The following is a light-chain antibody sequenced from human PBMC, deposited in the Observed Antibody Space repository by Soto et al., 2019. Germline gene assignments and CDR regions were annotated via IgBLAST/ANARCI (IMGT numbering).Light chain of an antibody. Sequence: DIQMTQSPTSLSASVGDRVTITCRASQGIRNFVAWYQQKPGKAPKLLIYAASTLQSGVPSRFSGSGSGTDFTLTISSLQSEDFAIYFCQQYNNWPPDRTFGQGTKVEIK. CDR1: QGIRNF. CDR3: QQYNNWPPDRT. J-gene: IGKJ1*01. CDR2: AAS. V-gene: IGKV1-27*01.